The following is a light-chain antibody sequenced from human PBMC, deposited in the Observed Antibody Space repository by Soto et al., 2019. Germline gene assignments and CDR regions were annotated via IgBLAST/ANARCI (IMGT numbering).Light chain of an antibody. CDR3: CSYTATDAWV. J-gene: IGLJ3*02. CDR2: AVS. CDR1: NSDVGGYNL. Sequence: QSVLTQPRSVFGSPGQSVSISCTGTNSDVGGYNLVSWYQQLPGKAPKLIISAVSYRTSGVSDRFSGSKSGNTASLTISGLQAEDEADYYCCSYTATDAWVFGGGT. V-gene: IGLV2-11*01.